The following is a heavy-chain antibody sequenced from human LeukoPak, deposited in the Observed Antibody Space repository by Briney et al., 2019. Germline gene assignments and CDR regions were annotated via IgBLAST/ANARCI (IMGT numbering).Heavy chain of an antibody. D-gene: IGHD3-10*01. CDR2: IRSSSSTI. CDR3: ARDPRRQSRITNPDY. CDR1: GFTFSSYS. J-gene: IGHJ4*02. V-gene: IGHV3-48*01. Sequence: GGSLRLSCAASGFTFSSYSMNWVRQAPGKGPEWVSYIRSSSSTIFYAESVKGRFTISRDNAKNSLYLQMNSLRAEDTAVYYCARDPRRQSRITNPDYWGQGTLVTVSS.